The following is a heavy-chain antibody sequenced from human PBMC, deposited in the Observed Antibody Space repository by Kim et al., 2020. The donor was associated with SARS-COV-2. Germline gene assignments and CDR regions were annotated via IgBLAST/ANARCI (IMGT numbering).Heavy chain of an antibody. CDR1: GFTFSSYS. Sequence: GGSLRLSCAASGFTFSSYSMNWVRQAPGKGLEWVSSISSSSSYIYYADSVKGRFTISRDNAKNSLYLQMNSLRAEDTAVYYCARDRIRPAAIYYYMDVWGKGTTVTVSS. D-gene: IGHD2-2*01. CDR3: ARDRIRPAAIYYYMDV. CDR2: ISSSSSYI. J-gene: IGHJ6*03. V-gene: IGHV3-21*01.